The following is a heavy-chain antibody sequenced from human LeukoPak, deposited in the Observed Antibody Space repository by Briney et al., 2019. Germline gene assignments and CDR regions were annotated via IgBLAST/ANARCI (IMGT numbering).Heavy chain of an antibody. CDR1: GFTFSSYA. J-gene: IGHJ4*02. D-gene: IGHD1-26*01. CDR3: ARGAGGSYDY. Sequence: PGGSLTLSCAPSGFTFSSYAMLWLRQAPGKGLEYVSAISSNGGSTHYANSVKGRFTISRDNSKNTLYLQMGSLRAEDMAVYDCARGAGGSYDYWGQGTLVSVSS. V-gene: IGHV3-64*01. CDR2: ISSNGGST.